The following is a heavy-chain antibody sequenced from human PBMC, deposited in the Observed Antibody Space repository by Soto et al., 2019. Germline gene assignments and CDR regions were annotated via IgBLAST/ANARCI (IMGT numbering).Heavy chain of an antibody. Sequence: PSETLSLTCAVSVRSISSGGYSWSWVRQPPGKGLEWIGYIYHSGSTYYNPSLKSRVTISVDRSKNQFSLKLSSVTAADTAVYYCARAGYDILTVAFDIWGQGTMVTVSS. CDR2: IYHSGST. J-gene: IGHJ3*02. CDR1: VRSISSGGYS. V-gene: IGHV4-30-2*01. CDR3: ARAGYDILTVAFDI. D-gene: IGHD3-9*01.